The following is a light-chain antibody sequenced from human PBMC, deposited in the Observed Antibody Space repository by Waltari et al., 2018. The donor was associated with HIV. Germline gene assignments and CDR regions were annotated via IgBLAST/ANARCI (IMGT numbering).Light chain of an antibody. V-gene: IGKV3-11*01. J-gene: IGKJ5*01. CDR1: QSVATY. CDR3: QQRNIPLT. Sequence: EIMLTHSPATLSLSPGQKDTLSCRASQSVATYLAWFQQRPGQAPRVLIYDASNRANGIPARFSGSGSGTDFTLTISSLEPEDFGVYYCQQRNIPLTFGQGTRLES. CDR2: DAS.